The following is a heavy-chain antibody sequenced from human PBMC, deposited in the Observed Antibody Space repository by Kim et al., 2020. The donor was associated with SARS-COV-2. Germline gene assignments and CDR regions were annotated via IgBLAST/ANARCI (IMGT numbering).Heavy chain of an antibody. J-gene: IGHJ5*02. V-gene: IGHV4-59*01. D-gene: IGHD3-22*01. Sequence: NPSLKSRVTISVDTSKNQFSLRLSSLTAADTAVYYCAQVHSSGYYYWFDPWGQGTLVTVSS. CDR3: AQVHSSGYYYWFDP.